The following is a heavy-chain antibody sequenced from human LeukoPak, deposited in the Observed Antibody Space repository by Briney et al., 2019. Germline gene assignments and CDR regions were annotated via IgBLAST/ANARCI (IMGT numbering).Heavy chain of an antibody. J-gene: IGHJ6*03. CDR2: IYYSGST. CDR3: ARDLGESPDYYYYMDV. V-gene: IGHV4-61*01. D-gene: IGHD2-21*01. Sequence: PSETLSLTCTVSGGSISSGSYYWSWIRQPPGKGLEWIGYIYYSGSTNYNPSLKSRVTISVDTSKNQFSLKLSSVTAADTAVYYCARDLGESPDYYYYMDVWGKGTTVTVSS. CDR1: GGSISSGSYY.